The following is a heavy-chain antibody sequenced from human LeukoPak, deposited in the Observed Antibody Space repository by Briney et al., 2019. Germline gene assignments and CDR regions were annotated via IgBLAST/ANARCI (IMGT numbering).Heavy chain of an antibody. CDR1: GGTFRSYA. Sequence: SVKVSSKASGGTFRSYAISWVRQAPGQGLEWMGGIIPIFGTANYAQKFQGRVTITADESTSTAYMELSSLRSEDTAVYYCASGRSGWYYFDYWGQGTLVTVSS. D-gene: IGHD6-19*01. CDR2: IIPIFGTA. V-gene: IGHV1-69*13. CDR3: ASGRSGWYYFDY. J-gene: IGHJ4*02.